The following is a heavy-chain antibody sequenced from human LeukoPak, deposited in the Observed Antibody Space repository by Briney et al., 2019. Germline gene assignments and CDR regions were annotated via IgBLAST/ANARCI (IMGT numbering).Heavy chain of an antibody. V-gene: IGHV3-48*01. Sequence: GGSLRLSCAASGFTFSSYSMNWVRQALGKGLEWVSYIISSSSTIYYADSVKGRFTISRDNAKNSLYLQMNSLRAEDTAVYYCASAYDYVWGSYRSFDYWGQGTLVTVSS. J-gene: IGHJ4*02. D-gene: IGHD3-16*02. CDR3: ASAYDYVWGSYRSFDY. CDR1: GFTFSSYS. CDR2: IISSSSTI.